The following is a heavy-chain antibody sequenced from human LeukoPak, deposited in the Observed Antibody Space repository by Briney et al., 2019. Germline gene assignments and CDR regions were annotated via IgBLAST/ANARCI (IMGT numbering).Heavy chain of an antibody. Sequence: PGGSLRLSCAASGFTFIDYDMHWVRQAIGKGLEWVSAINLSGGTHYKASVKSRFTISRENAENYFYLKMSSVSAQDTAVYYCVRDGGVSGYDFLDYCGQGTLVTVSS. J-gene: IGHJ4*02. D-gene: IGHD5-12*01. CDR2: INLSGGT. CDR3: VRDGGVSGYDFLDY. V-gene: IGHV3-13*01. CDR1: GFTFIDYD.